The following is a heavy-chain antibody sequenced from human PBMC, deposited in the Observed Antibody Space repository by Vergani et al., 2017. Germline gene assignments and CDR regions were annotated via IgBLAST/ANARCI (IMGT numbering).Heavy chain of an antibody. CDR1: GYTFTSYD. D-gene: IGHD3-9*01. V-gene: IGHV1-8*01. J-gene: IGHJ3*02. CDR2: MNPNSGNT. Sequence: QVQLVPSGAEVQQPGASVKVSCKASGYTFTSYDINWVRQATGQGLEWMGWMNPNSGNTGYAQKFQGRVTMTRNTSISKAYMELSSLRSEDTAVYYCSRRNYDILTVYYQSVAFDIWGQGTMVTVSS. CDR3: SRRNYDILTVYYQSVAFDI.